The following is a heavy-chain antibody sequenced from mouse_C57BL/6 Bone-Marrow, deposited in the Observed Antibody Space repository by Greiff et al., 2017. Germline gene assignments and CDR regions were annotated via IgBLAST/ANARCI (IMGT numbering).Heavy chain of an antibody. J-gene: IGHJ3*01. CDR2: IDPSDSET. Sequence: QVQLQQPGAELVRPGSSVKLSCKASGYTFTSYWMHWVKQRPIQGLEWIGNIDPSDSETHYNQKFKDKATLTVDKSSSTAYMQLSSLTSEDSAVYYCARECDGYYAWFAYWGQGTLVTVSA. CDR1: GYTFTSYW. D-gene: IGHD2-3*01. V-gene: IGHV1-52*01. CDR3: ARECDGYYAWFAY.